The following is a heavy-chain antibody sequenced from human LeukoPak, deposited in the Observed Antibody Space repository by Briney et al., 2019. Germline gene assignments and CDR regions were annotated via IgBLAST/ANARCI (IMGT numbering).Heavy chain of an antibody. V-gene: IGHV4-59*01. CDR2: IYYSGST. CDR3: ARSAGGDGYNFDY. CDR1: GGSISSYY. D-gene: IGHD5-24*01. J-gene: IGHJ4*02. Sequence: PSKTLSLTCTVSGGSISSYYWSWIRQPPGKGLEWIGYIYYSGSTNYNPSLKSRVTISVDTSKNQFSLKLSSVTAADTAVYYCARSAGGDGYNFDYWGPGTLVTVSS.